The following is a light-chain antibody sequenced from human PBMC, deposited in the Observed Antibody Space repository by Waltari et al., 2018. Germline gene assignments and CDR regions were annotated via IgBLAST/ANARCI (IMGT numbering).Light chain of an antibody. Sequence: QSALTQPVSVSGSPGQSIIIYCTGTSRDIGSYKFVSWSQQHPGKPTKLIVYEVFKRASGVVNRFSGARSGNTASLTISGLQADHVSDYHCCSYAGNRRCVLGTGTKVTV. CDR1: SRDIGSYKF. V-gene: IGLV2-23*02. CDR2: EVF. J-gene: IGLJ1*01. CDR3: CSYAGNRRCV.